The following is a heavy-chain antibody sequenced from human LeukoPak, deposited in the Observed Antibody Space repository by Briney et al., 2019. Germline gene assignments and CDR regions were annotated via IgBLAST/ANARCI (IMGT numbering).Heavy chain of an antibody. J-gene: IGHJ4*02. D-gene: IGHD5-18*01. CDR2: ISGSGGST. V-gene: IGHV3-23*01. Sequence: PGGSLRLSCAASGFTFSSYAMSWVRQAPGKGLEWVSAISGSGGSTYYADSVKGRFTISRDNSKNTLYLQMNSLRAEDTAVYYCAKDGVGYRVDDDTAPFDYWGQGTLVTVSS. CDR3: AKDGVGYRVDDDTAPFDY. CDR1: GFTFSSYA.